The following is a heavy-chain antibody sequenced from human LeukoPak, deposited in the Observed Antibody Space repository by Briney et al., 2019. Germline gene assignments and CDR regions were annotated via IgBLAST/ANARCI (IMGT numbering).Heavy chain of an antibody. Sequence: GGSLRLSCAASGFTFSSYAMSWVRQAPGKGLDWVSTISGSGGSTYYADSVKGRFTISRDNSKNTLYLQMNSPRAEDTAVYYCAKVPLIAAPKHFDYWGQGTLVTVSS. CDR3: AKVPLIAAPKHFDY. CDR2: ISGSGGST. D-gene: IGHD6-13*01. CDR1: GFTFSSYA. V-gene: IGHV3-23*01. J-gene: IGHJ4*02.